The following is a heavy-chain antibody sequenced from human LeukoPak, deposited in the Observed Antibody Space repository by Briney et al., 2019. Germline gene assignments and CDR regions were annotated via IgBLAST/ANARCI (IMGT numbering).Heavy chain of an antibody. Sequence: KPSETLSLTCTVSGDSLNSYYWSWIRQPPGKTLEWIGYIFGSGSTDYSPSLKSRVTMSLDTPRNQFSLKLSSVTAADTALYYCASRPPGTTWYGVFDYWSQGALVTVSS. CDR3: ASRPPGTTWYGVFDY. J-gene: IGHJ4*02. D-gene: IGHD6-13*01. CDR2: IFGSGST. CDR1: GDSLNSYY. V-gene: IGHV4-59*01.